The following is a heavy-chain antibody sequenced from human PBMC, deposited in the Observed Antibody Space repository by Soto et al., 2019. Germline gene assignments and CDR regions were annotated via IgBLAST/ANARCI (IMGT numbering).Heavy chain of an antibody. D-gene: IGHD4-17*01. Sequence: QDQLVQSGAEVKKPGSSVKVSCKASGGTFSSHTFSWVRQAPGQGLEWMGRIIPDLGTATYAQKFQGRVTITADESATTVYMELNSLRSEDTAVYYCARPDFGAYWYFELWGRGTLVTVSS. CDR1: GGTFSSHT. CDR3: ARPDFGAYWYFEL. CDR2: IIPDLGTA. V-gene: IGHV1-69*08. J-gene: IGHJ2*01.